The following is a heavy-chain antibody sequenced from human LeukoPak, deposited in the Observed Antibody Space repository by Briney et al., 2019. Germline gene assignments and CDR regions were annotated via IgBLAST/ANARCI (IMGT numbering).Heavy chain of an antibody. J-gene: IGHJ4*02. V-gene: IGHV3-23*01. D-gene: IGHD3-22*01. CDR3: AKGKTMIVVVIRYFDY. CDR2: ISGSGGST. CDR1: GFTFSSYA. Sequence: GGSLRFSCAASGFTFSSYAMSWVRQTPGKGLEWVSAISGSGGSTYYADSVKGRFTISRDNSKNTLYLQMNSLRAEDTAVYYCAKGKTMIVVVIRYFDYWGQGTLVTVSS.